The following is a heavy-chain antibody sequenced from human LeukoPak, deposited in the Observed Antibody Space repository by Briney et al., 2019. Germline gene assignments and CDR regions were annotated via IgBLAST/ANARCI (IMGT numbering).Heavy chain of an antibody. CDR3: AQLRHGYNRNRGHWFDP. CDR2: IYWDDDK. CDR1: GFSLSTSEVG. Sequence: SGPTLVKPTQTLTLTCTFSGFSLSTSEVGVGWIRQPPGKALEWLALIYWDDDKRYNPSPKNSLTSSRDTSRSQVVLTMTNMDPVDTATYYCAQLRHGYNRNRGHWFDPWGQGTLVTVSS. V-gene: IGHV2-5*02. D-gene: IGHD1-1*01. J-gene: IGHJ5*02.